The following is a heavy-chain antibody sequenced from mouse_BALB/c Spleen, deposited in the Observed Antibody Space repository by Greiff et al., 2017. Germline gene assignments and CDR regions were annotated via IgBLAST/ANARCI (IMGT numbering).Heavy chain of an antibody. Sequence: QVQLQQPGAELVKPGTSVKLSCKASGYNFTSYWINWVKLRPGQGLEWIGDIYPGSGSTNYNEKFKSKATLTVDTSSSTAYMQLSSLASEDSALYYCARGRYGYVFDYWGQGTTLTVSS. CDR2: IYPGSGST. CDR1: GYNFTSYW. CDR3: ARGRYGYVFDY. J-gene: IGHJ2*01. V-gene: IGHV1-55*01. D-gene: IGHD1-2*01.